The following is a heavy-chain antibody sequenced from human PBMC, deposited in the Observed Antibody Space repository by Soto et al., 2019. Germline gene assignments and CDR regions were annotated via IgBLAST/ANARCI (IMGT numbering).Heavy chain of an antibody. CDR3: ARGRAGSGYSYGHTVDGMDV. V-gene: IGHV1-69*13. CDR2: IIPIFGTA. J-gene: IGHJ6*01. D-gene: IGHD5-18*01. CDR1: GGPFSSYA. Sequence: SVKVYFKACGGPFSSYAISLVRQAPGQGLEWMGGIIPIFGTANYAQKFQGRVTITADESTSTAYMELSSLRSEDTAVYYCARGRAGSGYSYGHTVDGMDVWGQGTTVTVSS.